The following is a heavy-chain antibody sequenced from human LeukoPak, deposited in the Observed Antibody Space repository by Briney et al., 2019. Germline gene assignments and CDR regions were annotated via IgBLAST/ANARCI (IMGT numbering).Heavy chain of an antibody. CDR3: ARLVGATRHMDV. CDR1: GFTFSSYE. V-gene: IGHV3-48*03. Sequence: GGSLRLSCAASGFTFSSYEMNWVRQAPGKGLEWVSYISSSGTIYYADSVKGRFTISRDNAKNSLYLQMNSLRAEDTAVYYCARLVGATRHMDVWGKGTTVTVSS. J-gene: IGHJ6*03. CDR2: ISSSGTI. D-gene: IGHD1-26*01.